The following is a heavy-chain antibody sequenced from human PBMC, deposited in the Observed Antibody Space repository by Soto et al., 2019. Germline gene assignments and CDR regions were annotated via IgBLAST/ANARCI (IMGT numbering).Heavy chain of an antibody. Sequence: QVQLVQSGAEVKKPGASVKVSYVASGYTFTDHYIHWVRQAPGQGLEWMGWINPHSGDTIYAQKFQGRVTLTRDTSISTAYMELSRLRSYDTAVYYCARGLTVNFYGMDVWGQGTTVTGSS. J-gene: IGHJ6*02. V-gene: IGHV1-2*02. CDR1: GYTFTDHY. CDR2: INPHSGDT. CDR3: ARGLTVNFYGMDV. D-gene: IGHD2-8*01.